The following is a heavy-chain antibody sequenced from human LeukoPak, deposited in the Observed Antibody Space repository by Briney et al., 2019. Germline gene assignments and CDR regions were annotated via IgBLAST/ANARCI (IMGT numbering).Heavy chain of an antibody. D-gene: IGHD3-16*01. V-gene: IGHV4-39*01. Sequence: PSETLSLTCTVSGGSISGSSYYWGWIRQPPGKGLEWIGSIYYSGSTYYNPSLKSRVTISVDTSKNQFSLKLSSVTAADTAVYYCARCGYYDYVWGSYQPFDYWGQGTLVTVSS. CDR1: GGSISGSSYY. CDR2: IYYSGST. J-gene: IGHJ4*02. CDR3: ARCGYYDYVWGSYQPFDY.